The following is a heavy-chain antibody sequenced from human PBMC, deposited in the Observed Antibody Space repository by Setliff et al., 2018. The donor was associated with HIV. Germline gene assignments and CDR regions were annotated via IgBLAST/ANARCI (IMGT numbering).Heavy chain of an antibody. CDR2: INPKSGGT. D-gene: IGHD3-3*01. J-gene: IGHJ3*02. Sequence: ASVKVSCKASGYTFTGYYRHWVRQAPGQGPEWLGRINPKSGGTRYAQKFQGRVSMTRDTAISTAYMELSRLRSDDSAVYYCARLPFITIFGVLNGDDGFDIWGQGTMVTVSS. CDR3: ARLPFITIFGVLNGDDGFDI. V-gene: IGHV1-2*06. CDR1: GYTFTGYY.